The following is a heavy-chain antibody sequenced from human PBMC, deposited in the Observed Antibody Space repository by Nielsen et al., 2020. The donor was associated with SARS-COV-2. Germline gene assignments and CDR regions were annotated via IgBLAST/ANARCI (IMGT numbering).Heavy chain of an antibody. D-gene: IGHD6-13*01. J-gene: IGHJ4*02. V-gene: IGHV3-23*01. CDR3: AKYESAAGFCFDY. CDR1: GFTFSSYA. Sequence: GESLKISCAASGFTFSSYAMSWVRQAPGKGLEWVSAISGSGGSTYYADSVKGRFTISRDNSKNTLYLQMNSLRAEDTAVYYCAKYESAAGFCFDYWGQGTLVTVPS. CDR2: ISGSGGST.